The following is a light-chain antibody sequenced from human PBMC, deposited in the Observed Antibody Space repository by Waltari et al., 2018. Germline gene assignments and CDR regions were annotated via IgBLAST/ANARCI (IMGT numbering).Light chain of an antibody. J-gene: IGKJ4*01. V-gene: IGKV3-20*01. Sequence: DILLTQSPGTLSLSPGDGATLSCRASQSVTNNYLAWYQQKPGQAPRLLIYGASSRATGTPDRFSGSGSGTDFTLTITRLEPEDFAAYYCQQYGRSVTFGGGTKLQIK. CDR3: QQYGRSVT. CDR2: GAS. CDR1: QSVTNNY.